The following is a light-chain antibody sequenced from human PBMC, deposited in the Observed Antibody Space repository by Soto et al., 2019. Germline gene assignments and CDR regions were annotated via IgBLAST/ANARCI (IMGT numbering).Light chain of an antibody. J-gene: IGLJ1*01. CDR3: QVWDSSSDLYV. CDR1: NIGSKS. V-gene: IGLV3-21*02. CDR2: DYS. Sequence: SSELTQPPSVSVAPGQTARITCGGNNIGSKSVHWYQRKPGQAPVLVVYDYSDRPSRIPERFSGSNSGNTATLTISRVEAGDEADYYCQVWDSSSDLYVFGTGTKVTVL.